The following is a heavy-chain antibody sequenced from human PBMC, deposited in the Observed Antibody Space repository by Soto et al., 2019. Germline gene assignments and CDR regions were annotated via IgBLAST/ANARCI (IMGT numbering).Heavy chain of an antibody. Sequence: GGSLRLSCAASGFTFSDYYMSWIRQAPGKGLEWVSYISSSGSTIYYADSVKGRFTISRDNAKNSLYLQMNSLRAEDTAVYYCARWTRGSIAARPDAFDIWGQGTMVTVSS. J-gene: IGHJ3*02. V-gene: IGHV3-11*01. CDR3: ARWTRGSIAARPDAFDI. CDR2: ISSSGSTI. D-gene: IGHD6-6*01. CDR1: GFTFSDYY.